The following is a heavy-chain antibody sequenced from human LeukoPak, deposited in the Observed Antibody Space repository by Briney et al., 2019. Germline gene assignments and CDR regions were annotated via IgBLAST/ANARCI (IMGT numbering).Heavy chain of an antibody. V-gene: IGHV1-2*02. CDR2: INSDSGFT. J-gene: IGHJ5*02. CDR3: ARNFDMKGFDP. CDR1: GYTFTGYY. Sequence: ASVKVSCKASGYTFTGYYMSWVRQAPGQGLEWMGWINSDSGFTKYAQKFQGRVTMTRDTSITTVYMDLTRLTSDDTAVYYCARNFDMKGFDPWGQGTLVTVSS. D-gene: IGHD3-9*01.